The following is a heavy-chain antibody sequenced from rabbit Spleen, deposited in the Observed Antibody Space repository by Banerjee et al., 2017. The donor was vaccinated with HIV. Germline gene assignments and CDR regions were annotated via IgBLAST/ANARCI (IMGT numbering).Heavy chain of an antibody. D-gene: IGHD6-1*01. CDR3: ARDSYGGVAGVGYAIGARLDL. J-gene: IGHJ3*01. Sequence: QSLEESGGDLVKPGASLTLTCTASGFTISSGYMCWVRQAPGKGLEWVACIYVSSVSPYYATWAKGRFTISKTSSTTVTLQMTSLTAADTAAYFCARDSYGGVAGVGYAIGARLDLWGPGTLVTVS. V-gene: IGHV1S40*01. CDR1: GFTISSGY. CDR2: IYVSSVSP.